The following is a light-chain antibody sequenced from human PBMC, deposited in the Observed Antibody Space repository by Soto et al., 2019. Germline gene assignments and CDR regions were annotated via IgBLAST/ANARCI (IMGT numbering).Light chain of an antibody. CDR1: QSISGW. V-gene: IGKV1-5*01. J-gene: IGKJ2*01. CDR2: DAS. Sequence: DIQMTQSPSTLSASVGDRVTITCRASQSISGWLAWYQQKPGKAPKVLIYDASTLESGVPLRFSGSGSGTEFTLTISSLQPDDFATYYGEQYNTYLYTFGQGTKLEIK. CDR3: EQYNTYLYT.